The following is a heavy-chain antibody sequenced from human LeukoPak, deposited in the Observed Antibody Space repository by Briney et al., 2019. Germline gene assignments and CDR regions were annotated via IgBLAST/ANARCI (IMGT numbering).Heavy chain of an antibody. Sequence: ASVKVSCKASGYTFTGYYMHWVRQAPGQGLEWMGWINPNSGGTNYAQKFQGRVTMTRDTSISTAYMELRRLRSDDTAVYYCASSSLSVVPAASWFDPWGQGTLVTVSS. CDR2: INPNSGGT. CDR1: GYTFTGYY. J-gene: IGHJ5*02. CDR3: ASSSLSVVPAASWFDP. V-gene: IGHV1-2*02. D-gene: IGHD2-2*01.